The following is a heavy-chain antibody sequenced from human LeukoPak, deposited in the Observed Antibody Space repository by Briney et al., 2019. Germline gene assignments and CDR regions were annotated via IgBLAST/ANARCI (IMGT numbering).Heavy chain of an antibody. Sequence: GGSLRLSCAASGFTFSSYAMSWVRQAPGKGLEWVSAISGSGGSTYYADSVKGRFTISRDNSKNTLYLQMHSLRAEDTAVYYCANGLGYCTNGVCQEWYFDLWGRGTLVTVSS. D-gene: IGHD2-8*01. CDR1: GFTFSSYA. CDR2: ISGSGGST. J-gene: IGHJ2*01. V-gene: IGHV3-23*01. CDR3: ANGLGYCTNGVCQEWYFDL.